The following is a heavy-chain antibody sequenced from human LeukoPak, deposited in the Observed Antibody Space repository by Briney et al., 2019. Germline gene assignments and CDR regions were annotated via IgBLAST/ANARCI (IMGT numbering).Heavy chain of an antibody. Sequence: ASVKVSCKASGYTFSSYAVNWVRQAPGQGLEWMGWINTKTGNPTYARGFTGRFVLSLDTSVSMVYLQISSLKADDTAIYYCARALDYWGQGTLVTVSS. CDR2: INTKTGNP. CDR1: GYTFSSYA. V-gene: IGHV7-4-1*04. CDR3: ARALDY. J-gene: IGHJ4*02.